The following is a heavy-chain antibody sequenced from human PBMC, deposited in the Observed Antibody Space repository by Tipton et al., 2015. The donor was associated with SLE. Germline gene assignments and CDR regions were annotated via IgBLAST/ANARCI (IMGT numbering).Heavy chain of an antibody. Sequence: LRLSCTVSGGSISSYYWSWIRQPPGKGLEWIGEINHSGSTNYNPSLKSRVTISVDTSKNQFSLKLSSVTAADTAVYYCARGGYWGQGTLVTVSS. CDR1: GGSISSYY. CDR2: INHSGST. J-gene: IGHJ4*02. CDR3: ARGGY. V-gene: IGHV4-34*01.